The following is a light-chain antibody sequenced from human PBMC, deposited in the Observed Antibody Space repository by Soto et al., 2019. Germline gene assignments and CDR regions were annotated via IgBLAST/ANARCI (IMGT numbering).Light chain of an antibody. Sequence: DIEMTQSPSTLSASVGDRVTITCRASHTISTWLAWYQQVPGKAPKLLIYQASNLESGVPSRFSGSGSGTEFTLTISSLQPDDFATYYCQQYHTYLLTFRGGTKVDIK. CDR1: HTISTW. V-gene: IGKV1-5*03. CDR2: QAS. CDR3: QQYHTYLLT. J-gene: IGKJ4*01.